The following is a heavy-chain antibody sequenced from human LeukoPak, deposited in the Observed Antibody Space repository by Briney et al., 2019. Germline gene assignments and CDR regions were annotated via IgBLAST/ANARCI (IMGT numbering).Heavy chain of an antibody. D-gene: IGHD6-13*01. CDR2: ISSSSSSI. V-gene: IGHV3-21*01. CDR1: GFTISSYG. Sequence: GGSLRLSCAASGFTISSYGMSWVRQAPGKGLEWVSSISSSSSSIYYADSVKGRFTISRDNAKNSLYLQMNSLRAEDTAVYYCAREPTYTSSWFASCDYWGQGTPVTVSS. CDR3: AREPTYTSSWFASCDY. J-gene: IGHJ4*02.